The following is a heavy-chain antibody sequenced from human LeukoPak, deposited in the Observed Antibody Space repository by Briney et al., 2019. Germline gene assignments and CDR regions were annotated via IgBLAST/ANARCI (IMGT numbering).Heavy chain of an antibody. CDR2: IKQDGSET. D-gene: IGHD1-26*01. V-gene: IGHV3-7*01. CDR3: ARDSVGASEDY. CDR1: GFTLSSYW. J-gene: IGHJ4*02. Sequence: PGGPLRLSCAASGFTLSSYWMSWVRQAPGKGLEWVANIKQDGSETYYVDSVKGRFTISRDNAKNSLYLQMNSLRAEDMAVYYCARDSVGASEDYWGQGTLVTVSS.